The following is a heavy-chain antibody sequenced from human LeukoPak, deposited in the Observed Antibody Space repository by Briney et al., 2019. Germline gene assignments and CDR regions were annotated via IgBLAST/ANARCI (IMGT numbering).Heavy chain of an antibody. CDR2: ISSSSSYI. Sequence: PGGCLRLSCAASGFTFSSYSMNWVRGAPGKGLEWVSSISSSSSYIYYADSVKGRFTISRDNAKNSLYLQMNSLRAEDTAVYYCAREVLSSSGPWGQGTLVTVSS. J-gene: IGHJ4*02. V-gene: IGHV3-21*01. CDR3: AREVLSSSGP. D-gene: IGHD2-15*01. CDR1: GFTFSSYS.